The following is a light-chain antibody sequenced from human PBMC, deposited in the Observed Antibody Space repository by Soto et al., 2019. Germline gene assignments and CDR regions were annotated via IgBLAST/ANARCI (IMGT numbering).Light chain of an antibody. CDR3: QQYYNWQRT. CDR1: QSVSSN. CDR2: GAS. Sequence: EIVMTQSPATLSVSPGERATLSCRASQSVSSNLAWYQQKPGQAPRLLISGASTRATGIPARFSGSGSGTEFTLTISSLQSEDFAVYYCQQYYNWQRTFGQGTKVE. J-gene: IGKJ1*01. V-gene: IGKV3-15*01.